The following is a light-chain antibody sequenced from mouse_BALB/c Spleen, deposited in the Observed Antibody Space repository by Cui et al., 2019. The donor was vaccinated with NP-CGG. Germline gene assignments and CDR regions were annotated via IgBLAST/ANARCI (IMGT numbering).Light chain of an antibody. CDR1: TGAVTTSNY. V-gene: IGLV1*01. CDR3: ALWYSNHWV. J-gene: IGLJ1*01. CDR2: GTN. Sequence: HAVVIQESALTTSPGETVTPTCRSTTGAVTTSNYANWVQEKPDHLFTGLIGGTNNRAPGVPARFSGSLIGDKAALTITGAQTEDEAIYFCALWYSNHWVFGGGTNLTVL.